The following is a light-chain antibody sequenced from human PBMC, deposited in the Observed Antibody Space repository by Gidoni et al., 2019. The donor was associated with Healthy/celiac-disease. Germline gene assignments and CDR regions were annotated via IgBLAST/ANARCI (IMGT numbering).Light chain of an antibody. CDR1: QSTSSW. V-gene: IGKV1-5*03. CDR3: QQYHSVYT. Sequence: DIQTTQSLSTLSAALGDRGTITCRARQSTSSWFAWYQQKPGTAPKLLIYKASSLESGVPTRFSGGAYGTEFTITISSLQPDDFATYYCQQYHSVYTFGQGTKLEIK. CDR2: KAS. J-gene: IGKJ2*01.